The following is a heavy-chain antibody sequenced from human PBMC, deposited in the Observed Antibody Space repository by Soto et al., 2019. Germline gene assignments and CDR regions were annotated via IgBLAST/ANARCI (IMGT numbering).Heavy chain of an antibody. J-gene: IGHJ5*02. CDR2: INTGNGNT. D-gene: IGHD1-7*01. V-gene: IGHV1-3*04. CDR1: GYIFSNYA. CDR3: ARDRSGRNFFDP. Sequence: ASVKVSCKASGYIFSNYAIHWLRRAPGQGLEWMGWINTGNGNTKFSQKFQGRVTITRDTSASTVYMELTSLRSEDTAVYYCARDRSGRNFFDPWGQGTVVTVSS.